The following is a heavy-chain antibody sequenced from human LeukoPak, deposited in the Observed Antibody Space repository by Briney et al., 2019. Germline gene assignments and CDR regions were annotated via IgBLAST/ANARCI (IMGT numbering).Heavy chain of an antibody. D-gene: IGHD5-18*01. Sequence: SETLSLTCTVSGGSISSGDYYWSWIRQPPGKGLEWIGYIYYSGSTYYNPSLKSRVTISVDTSKNQFSLKLSSVTAADTAVYYSTRDVDTAMPSAYGMDVWGQGTTVTVSS. J-gene: IGHJ6*02. CDR1: GGSISSGDYY. CDR3: TRDVDTAMPSAYGMDV. CDR2: IYYSGST. V-gene: IGHV4-30-4*01.